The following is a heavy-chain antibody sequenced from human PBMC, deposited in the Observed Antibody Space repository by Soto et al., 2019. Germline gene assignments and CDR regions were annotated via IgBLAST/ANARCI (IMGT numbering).Heavy chain of an antibody. Sequence: LRLSCAASGFTFSSYAMSWVRQAPGKGLEWVSAISGSGGSTYYADSVKGRFTISRDNSKNTLYLQMNSLRAEDTAVYYCAKSPSSYYDSRGGPSNWFDPWGQGTLVTVSS. CDR2: ISGSGGST. CDR1: GFTFSSYA. V-gene: IGHV3-23*01. J-gene: IGHJ5*02. CDR3: AKSPSSYYDSRGGPSNWFDP. D-gene: IGHD3-22*01.